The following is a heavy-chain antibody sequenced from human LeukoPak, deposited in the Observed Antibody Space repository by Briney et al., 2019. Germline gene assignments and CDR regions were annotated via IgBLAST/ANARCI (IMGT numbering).Heavy chain of an antibody. J-gene: IGHJ3*02. V-gene: IGHV3-23*01. CDR2: ISGSGGST. CDR1: GFTFSSYA. CDR3: AKDLYGSESYRDAFDI. Sequence: GGSLRLSCAASGFTFSSYAMSWVRQAPGKGLEWVSAISGSGGSTYYADSVKGRFTISRDNSKNTLYLQMNSLRAEDTAAYYCAKDLYGSESYRDAFDIWGQGTMVTVSS. D-gene: IGHD3-10*01.